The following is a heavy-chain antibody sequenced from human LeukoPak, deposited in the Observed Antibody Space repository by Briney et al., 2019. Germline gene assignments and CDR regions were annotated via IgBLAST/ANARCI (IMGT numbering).Heavy chain of an antibody. D-gene: IGHD2/OR15-2a*01. V-gene: IGHV3-21*04. CDR2: ISSRSSYI. CDR3: ERGSITHGEYYFDY. Sequence: GGSLRLSCAASGFTFGSYSMNWVRQAPGKGLEWVSSISSRSSYIYYADSVKGRFTLSRDNAKNSLYLQMNSLRAEDTAVYYCERGSITHGEYYFDYWGQGTLVTVSS. J-gene: IGHJ4*02. CDR1: GFTFGSYS.